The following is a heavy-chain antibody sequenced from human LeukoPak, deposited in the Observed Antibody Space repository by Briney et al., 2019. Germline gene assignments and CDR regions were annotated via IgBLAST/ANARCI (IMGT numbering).Heavy chain of an antibody. CDR3: ARAISSSWVTDYYYMDV. V-gene: IGHV5-51*01. Sequence: GESLKISCKGSGYSFTSYWIGWVRQMPGKGLEWKGIIYPGDSDTRYSPSFQGQVTISADKSISTAYLQRSSLKASDTAMYYCARAISSSWVTDYYYMDVWGKGTTVTVSS. CDR1: GYSFTSYW. J-gene: IGHJ6*03. D-gene: IGHD6-13*01. CDR2: IYPGDSDT.